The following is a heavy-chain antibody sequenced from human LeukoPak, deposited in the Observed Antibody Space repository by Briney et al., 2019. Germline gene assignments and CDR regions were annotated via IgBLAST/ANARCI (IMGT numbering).Heavy chain of an antibody. V-gene: IGHV1-8*03. CDR3: ARVSVGAILADV. CDR2: MNPNSGNT. D-gene: IGHD1-26*01. J-gene: IGHJ6*04. CDR1: GYTFTSYD. Sequence: ASVKVSCTASGYTFTSYDINWVRQATGQGLEWMGWMNPNSGNTGYAQKFQGRVTITRNTSISTAYMELSSLRSEDTAVYYCARVSVGAILADVWGKGTTVTVSS.